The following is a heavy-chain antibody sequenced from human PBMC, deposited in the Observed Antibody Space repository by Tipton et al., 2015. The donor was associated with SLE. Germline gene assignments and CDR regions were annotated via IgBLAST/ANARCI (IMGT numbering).Heavy chain of an antibody. J-gene: IGHJ4*02. CDR2: ISAYNGNT. CDR1: GFTFTSYG. CDR3: AIAVAGTLFFDY. D-gene: IGHD6-19*01. V-gene: IGHV1-18*01. Sequence: QSGAEVKKPGASVKVSCKASGFTFTSYGISWVRQAPGQGLEWMGWISAYNGNTDYAQKLQGRVTMTTDTSTSTAYMELRSLGSEDTAVYYCAIAVAGTLFFDYWGQGALVTVSS.